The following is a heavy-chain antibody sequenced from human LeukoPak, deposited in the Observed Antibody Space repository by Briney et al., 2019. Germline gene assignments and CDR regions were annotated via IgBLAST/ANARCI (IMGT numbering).Heavy chain of an antibody. V-gene: IGHV1-2*02. J-gene: IGHJ4*02. CDR2: INPKTGDA. D-gene: IGHD1-26*01. Sequence: GASVKVSCKASGYTFTSYDINWVRQATGQGLEWMGWINPKTGDAHYSQKFQGRVTMTMDTSITSAYMELSSLTSDDTAVYYCAREEGIVGATNFDYWGQGTLVTVSS. CDR3: AREEGIVGATNFDY. CDR1: GYTFTSYD.